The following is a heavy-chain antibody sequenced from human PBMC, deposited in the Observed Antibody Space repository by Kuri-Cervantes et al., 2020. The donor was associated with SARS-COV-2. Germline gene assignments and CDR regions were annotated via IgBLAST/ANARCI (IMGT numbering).Heavy chain of an antibody. CDR2: FITSNGKT. Sequence: ASVKVSCKAPIYTSMNYGISWVRQAPGQGLEWLAIFITSNGKTHYAQKFQGRVTLTTDTSTRTAYMELRSLRSDDTAVYYCAKEYGLGTYSPWFDSWGQGTLVTVSS. V-gene: IGHV1-18*01. D-gene: IGHD3-10*01. CDR3: AKEYGLGTYSPWFDS. CDR1: IYTSMNYG. J-gene: IGHJ5*01.